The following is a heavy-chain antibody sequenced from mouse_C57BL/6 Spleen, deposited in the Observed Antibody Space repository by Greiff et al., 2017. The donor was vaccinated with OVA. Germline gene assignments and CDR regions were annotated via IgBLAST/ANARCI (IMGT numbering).Heavy chain of an antibody. CDR2: ISSGSSTI. CDR1: GFTFTDYG. V-gene: IGHV5-17*01. CDR3: ARDWFAY. J-gene: IGHJ3*01. Sequence: EVQLVESGGGLVKPGGSLKLSCAASGFTFTDYGVHWVRQAPEKGLEWVAYISSGSSTIYYADTVKGRFTVTRDNAKNTLFLQMTSLRSEDTAMYYCARDWFAYWGQGTLVTVSA.